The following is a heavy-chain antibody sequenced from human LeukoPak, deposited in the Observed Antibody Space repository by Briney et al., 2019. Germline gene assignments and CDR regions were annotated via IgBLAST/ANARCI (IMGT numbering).Heavy chain of an antibody. CDR1: GFTFSSYS. CDR2: ISSSSSYI. V-gene: IGHV3-21*01. CDR3: ARDRKRSGITMVRGVIGFFDY. Sequence: GSLRLSCAASGFTFSSYSMNWVRQAPGKGLEWVASISSSSSYIYYADLVKGRFTISRDNAKNSLYLQMNSLRAEDTAVYYCARDRKRSGITMVRGVIGFFDYWGQGTLVTVSS. D-gene: IGHD3-10*01. J-gene: IGHJ4*02.